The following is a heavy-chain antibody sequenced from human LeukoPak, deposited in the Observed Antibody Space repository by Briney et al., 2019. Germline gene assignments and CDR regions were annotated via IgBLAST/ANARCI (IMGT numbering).Heavy chain of an antibody. CDR2: INPNSDGT. CDR1: GYTFTGYY. J-gene: IGHJ6*02. D-gene: IGHD3-3*01. V-gene: IGHV1-2*02. Sequence: GASVKVSCKASGYTFTGYYMHWVRQAPGQGLEWMGWINPNSDGTNYAQKFQGRVTMTRDTSISTAYMELSRLRSDDTAVYYCARESRFLEWLSNYYYYYGMDVWGQGTTVTVSS. CDR3: ARESRFLEWLSNYYYYYGMDV.